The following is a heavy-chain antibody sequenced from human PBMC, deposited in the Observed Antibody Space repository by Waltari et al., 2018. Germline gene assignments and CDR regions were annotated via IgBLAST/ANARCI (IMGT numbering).Heavy chain of an antibody. CDR2: INHSGST. CDR3: AGQYYYDSSSWYFDL. V-gene: IGHV4-34*01. D-gene: IGHD3-22*01. J-gene: IGHJ2*01. CDR1: GGSFSGYY. Sequence: QVQLQQWGAGLLKPSETLSLTCAVYGGSFSGYYWSWIRQPPGKGLEWIGEINHSGSTNYTPSLKSRVTISVDTSKNQFSLKLSSVTAADTAVYYCAGQYYYDSSSWYFDLWGRGTLVTVSS.